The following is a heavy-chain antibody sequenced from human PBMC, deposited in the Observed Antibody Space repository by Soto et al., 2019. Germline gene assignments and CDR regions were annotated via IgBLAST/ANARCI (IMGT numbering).Heavy chain of an antibody. J-gene: IGHJ4*02. CDR2: ISKDGYGK. CDR1: GFDLSNYE. V-gene: IGHV3-48*03. Sequence: GGSLRLSCAASGFDLSNYEMNWVRQAPGKGLEWVSYISKDGYGKHHADSVNGRFTVSRDNAKNSLYLQMNGLRAEDTGVYHCVRGNRIPAVGTGDYWGQGTLVTVSS. CDR3: VRGNRIPAVGTGDY. D-gene: IGHD6-13*01.